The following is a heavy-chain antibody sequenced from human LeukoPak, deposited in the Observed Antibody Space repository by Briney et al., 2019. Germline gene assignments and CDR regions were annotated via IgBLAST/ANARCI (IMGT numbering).Heavy chain of an antibody. D-gene: IGHD2-21*02. CDR1: GFTVSSNY. J-gene: IGHJ3*02. V-gene: IGHV3-53*01. CDR3: ASAVVTAKLGAFDI. CDR2: IYSGGST. Sequence: PGRSLRLSCAASGFTVSSNYMSWVRQAPGKGLEWVSVIYSGGSTYYADSVKGRFTISRDNSKNTLYLQMNSLRAEDTAVYYCASAVVTAKLGAFDIWGQGTMVTVSS.